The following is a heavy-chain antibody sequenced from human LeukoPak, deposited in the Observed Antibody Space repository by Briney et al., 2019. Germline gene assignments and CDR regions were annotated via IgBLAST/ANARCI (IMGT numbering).Heavy chain of an antibody. CDR3: ARGDGDDILTDPNGGFDY. CDR1: GGSFSGYY. CDR2: INHSGST. D-gene: IGHD3-9*01. J-gene: IGHJ4*02. V-gene: IGHV4-34*01. Sequence: PSETLSLTCAVYGGSFSGYYWSWIRQPPGKGLEWIGEINHSGSTNYNPSLKSRVTISVDTSKNQFSLKLSSVTAADTAVYYCARGDGDDILTDPNGGFDYWGQGTLVTVSS.